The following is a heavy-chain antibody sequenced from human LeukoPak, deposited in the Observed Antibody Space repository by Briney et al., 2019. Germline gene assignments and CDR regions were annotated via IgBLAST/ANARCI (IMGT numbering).Heavy chain of an antibody. CDR1: GFTFDDYA. CDR2: ISWNSGSI. D-gene: IGHD1-1*01. J-gene: IGHJ4*02. V-gene: IGHV3-9*03. Sequence: GRSLRPSCAASGFTFDDYAMHWVRQAPGKGLEWVSGISWNSGSIAYADSVKGRFTISRDKAKNSLYLQMKSLRAEDVSLYYCARETTGFDYWGQGTLVTVSS. CDR3: ARETTGFDY.